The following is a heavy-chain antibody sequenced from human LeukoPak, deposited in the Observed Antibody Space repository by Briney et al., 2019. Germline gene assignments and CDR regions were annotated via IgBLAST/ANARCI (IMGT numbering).Heavy chain of an antibody. CDR3: ARGGSYLEKIGFDY. J-gene: IGHJ4*02. D-gene: IGHD1-26*01. CDR1: GFLFSAYP. CDR2: ISNDGSKR. V-gene: IGHV3-30*04. Sequence: PGGSLRLSCAASGFLFSAYPLHWVRQAPGKGLEWVAVISNDGSKRYYADSVKGRFTISRDNSKNTLYLQMNSLRAEDTAVYYCARGGSYLEKIGFDYWGQGTLVTVSS.